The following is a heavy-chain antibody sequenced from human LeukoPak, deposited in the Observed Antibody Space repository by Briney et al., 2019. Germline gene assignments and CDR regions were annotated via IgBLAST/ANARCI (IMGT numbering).Heavy chain of an antibody. Sequence: QASETLSLTCAVYGGSFSGYYWSWIRQPPGKGLEWIGEINHSGSTNYNPSLKSRVTISVDTSKNQFSLKLSSVTAADTAVYYCASAPGYSYAMDVWGQGTTVTVSS. CDR2: INHSGST. CDR3: ASAPGYSYAMDV. J-gene: IGHJ6*02. V-gene: IGHV4-34*01. CDR1: GGSFSGYY. D-gene: IGHD5-18*01.